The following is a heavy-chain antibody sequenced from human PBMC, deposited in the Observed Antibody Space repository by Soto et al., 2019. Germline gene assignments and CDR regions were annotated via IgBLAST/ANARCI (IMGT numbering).Heavy chain of an antibody. Sequence: ETLSLSFTVSGGSVSRDRNFWSWIRQPPGKVLEWIGYIYYSGPTRYNPSLESRVTISIDSSKNQVSLNLTSVTAADTAVYYCARGYRHYAYWGRGTLVTVSS. V-gene: IGHV4-61*01. D-gene: IGHD4-4*01. CDR2: IYYSGPT. J-gene: IGHJ4*02. CDR1: GGSVSRDRNF. CDR3: ARGYRHYAY.